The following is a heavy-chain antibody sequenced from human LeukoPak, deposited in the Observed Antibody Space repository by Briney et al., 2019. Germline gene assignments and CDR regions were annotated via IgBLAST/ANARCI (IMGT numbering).Heavy chain of an antibody. D-gene: IGHD3-22*01. CDR1: GFTFSSFP. V-gene: IGHV3-23*01. J-gene: IGHJ4*02. CDR2: ISGSGTTT. CDR3: AKGRITMIVVVITLPDY. Sequence: GGSLRLSCAASGFTFSSFPMNWVRQAPGKGPEWVSYISGSGTTTFYPDSVKGRFTISRDNSKNTLYLQMNSLRAEDTAVYYCAKGRITMIVVVITLPDYWGQGTLVTVSS.